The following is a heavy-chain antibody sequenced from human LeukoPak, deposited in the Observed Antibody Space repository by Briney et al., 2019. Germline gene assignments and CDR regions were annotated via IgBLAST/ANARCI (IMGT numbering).Heavy chain of an antibody. CDR1: GFTFSSYE. Sequence: GGSLRLSCAASGFTFSSYEMNWVRQAPGKGLEWVSYISSSGSTIYYADSVKGRFTISRDNAKNSLYLQMNSLRAEDTAVYYCATETNGRHYDYWGQGTLLTVSS. D-gene: IGHD1-14*01. V-gene: IGHV3-48*03. J-gene: IGHJ4*02. CDR2: ISSSGSTI. CDR3: ATETNGRHYDY.